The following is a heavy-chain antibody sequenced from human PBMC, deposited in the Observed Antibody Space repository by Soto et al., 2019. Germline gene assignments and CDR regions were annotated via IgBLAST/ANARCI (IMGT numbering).Heavy chain of an antibody. J-gene: IGHJ5*02. D-gene: IGHD4-17*01. V-gene: IGHV4-30-2*01. CDR1: GGSISSGGYS. CDR3: ARGDYVSWFDP. Sequence: QLQLQESGSGLVKPSQTLSLTCAVSGGSISSGGYSWSWIRQPPGKGLEWIGYIYHSGSTYYNPSLNRPVTISVVRSKNQFSLKLSSVTAADTAVYYCARGDYVSWFDPWGQGTLVTVSS. CDR2: IYHSGST.